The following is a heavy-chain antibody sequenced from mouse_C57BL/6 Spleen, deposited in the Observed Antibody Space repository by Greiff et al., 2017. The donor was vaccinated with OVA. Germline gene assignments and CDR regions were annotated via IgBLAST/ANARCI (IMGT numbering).Heavy chain of an antibody. CDR1: GYTFTSYW. J-gene: IGHJ2*01. CDR2: IYPGSGST. Sequence: QVQLQQPGAELVKPGASVKMSCKASGYTFTSYWITWVKQRPGQGLEWIGDIYPGSGSTNYNEKFKGKATLTVDTSSSTAYMQLSSLTSEDSAVYYCARGFITTVEDYWGQGTTLTVSS. V-gene: IGHV1-55*01. CDR3: ARGFITTVEDY. D-gene: IGHD1-1*01.